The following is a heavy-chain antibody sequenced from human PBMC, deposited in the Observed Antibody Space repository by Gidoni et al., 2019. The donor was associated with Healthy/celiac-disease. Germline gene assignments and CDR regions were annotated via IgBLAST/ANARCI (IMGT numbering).Heavy chain of an antibody. D-gene: IGHD5-12*01. Sequence: QLQLHESGPGLVKPSATLSLPCPVSGCSISSSSYYWGWIRQPPGKGLEWIGSIYYSGSTYYNPSLKRRVTISVDTSKNQFSLKLSSVTAADTAVYYCARDGYNYFDYWGQGTLVTVSS. CDR1: GCSISSSSYY. J-gene: IGHJ4*02. CDR2: IYYSGST. V-gene: IGHV4-39*02. CDR3: ARDGYNYFDY.